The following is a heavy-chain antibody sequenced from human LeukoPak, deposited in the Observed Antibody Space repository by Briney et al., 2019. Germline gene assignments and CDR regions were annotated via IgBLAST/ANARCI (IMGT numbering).Heavy chain of an antibody. V-gene: IGHV4-59*01. D-gene: IGHD3-3*01. Sequence: SETLSLTCTVSGGSISSYYWSWIRQPPGKGLEWIGYIYYSGSTNHNPSLKSRVTISVDTSKNQFSLKLSSVTAADTAVYYCARGLAIFGWSPYYYYYMDVWGKGTTVTVSS. CDR1: GGSISSYY. CDR3: ARGLAIFGWSPYYYYYMDV. CDR2: IYYSGST. J-gene: IGHJ6*03.